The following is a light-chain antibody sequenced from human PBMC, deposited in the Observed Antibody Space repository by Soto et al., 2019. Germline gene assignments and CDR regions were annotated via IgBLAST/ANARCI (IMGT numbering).Light chain of an antibody. CDR1: SPNIGAGSD. J-gene: IGLJ3*02. CDR3: QSYDSSRTAAWV. CDR2: ADT. V-gene: IGLV1-40*01. Sequence: QSALTQPASVSGAPGQTVTISCTGTSPNIGAGSDVPWYQQLPGTAPKLLIYADTHRPSAVPAHFSGSKSVTSASLAITGLQAEDEADDYYQSYDSSRTAAWVFGGGTKLTVL.